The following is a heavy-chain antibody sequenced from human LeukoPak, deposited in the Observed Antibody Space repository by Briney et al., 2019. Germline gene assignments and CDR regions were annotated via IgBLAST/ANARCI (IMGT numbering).Heavy chain of an antibody. CDR3: ARLFAVVTRFFDY. J-gene: IGHJ4*02. CDR1: GGAINRRNYY. CDR2: ISYSGST. Sequence: SETLSLTCTVVGGAINRRNYYWGWIRQPPGKALEWVGSISYSGSTYYNPSLKSRVTMSVDTSKNHFSLKVSSVTAADTAVYYCARLFAVVTRFFDYWGQGTLVIVSS. V-gene: IGHV4-39*02. D-gene: IGHD3-3*01.